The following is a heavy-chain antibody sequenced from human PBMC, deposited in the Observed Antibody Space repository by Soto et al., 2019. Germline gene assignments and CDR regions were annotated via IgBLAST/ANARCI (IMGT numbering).Heavy chain of an antibody. Sequence: EVQLVESGGGLVKPGGSLRLSCAASGFTFSNYNMNWVRQAPGKGLEWVSSISSGSAYIYYADSVTGRFTISRDNAKNPLYLQMNSLRADDTSVYYCARDPTNLKHRRGWYSWFDPWGQGTLVTVSS. D-gene: IGHD6-19*01. CDR1: GFTFSNYN. J-gene: IGHJ5*02. CDR2: ISSGSAYI. V-gene: IGHV3-21*01. CDR3: ARDPTNLKHRRGWYSWFDP.